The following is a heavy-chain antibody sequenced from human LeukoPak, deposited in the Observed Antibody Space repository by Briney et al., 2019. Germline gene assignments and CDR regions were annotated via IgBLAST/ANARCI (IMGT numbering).Heavy chain of an antibody. J-gene: IGHJ4*02. V-gene: IGHV1-18*01. D-gene: IGHD2-2*01. Sequence: EASVKVSCKASGYTFTSYGISWVRQAPGQGLEWMGWISAYNGNTNYAQKLQGRVTMTTDTSTSTAYMELRSLRSDDTAVYYCAREYCSSASCPVDYWGQGTLVTVSS. CDR1: GYTFTSYG. CDR2: ISAYNGNT. CDR3: AREYCSSASCPVDY.